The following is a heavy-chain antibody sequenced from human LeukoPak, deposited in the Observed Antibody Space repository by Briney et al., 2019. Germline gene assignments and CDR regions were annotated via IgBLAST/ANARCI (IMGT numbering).Heavy chain of an antibody. CDR1: GGSISSSSYY. CDR2: IYYSGST. D-gene: IGHD5-12*01. CDR3: ARGGYSGYDFLDY. V-gene: IGHV4-39*07. J-gene: IGHJ4*02. Sequence: SETLSLTCTVSGGSISSSSYYCGWIRQPPGKGLEWIGSIYYSGSTYYNPSLKSRVTISVDTSKNQFSLKLSSVTAADMAVYYCARGGYSGYDFLDYWGQGTLVTVSS.